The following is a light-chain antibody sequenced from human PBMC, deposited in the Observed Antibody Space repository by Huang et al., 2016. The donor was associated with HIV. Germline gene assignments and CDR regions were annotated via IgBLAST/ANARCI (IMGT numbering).Light chain of an antibody. V-gene: IGKV3-11*01. CDR2: AAS. CDR3: QHRTNRPPWT. CDR1: QSVNNY. Sequence: EIVLTQSPATLSLSPGERATLSCRTSQSVNNYLAWYQHKPGQAPRLLIYAASNRATGIPARFSGSGSGTDFTLTISSLEPEDFAGYYCQHRTNRPPWTFGQGTRVETK. J-gene: IGKJ1*01.